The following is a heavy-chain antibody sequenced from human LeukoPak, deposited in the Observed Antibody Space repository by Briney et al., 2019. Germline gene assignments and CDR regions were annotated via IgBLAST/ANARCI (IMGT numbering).Heavy chain of an antibody. CDR1: GFTFSSYG. Sequence: GRSLRLSCAASGFTFSSYGMHWVRQAPGKGLEWVAVIWYDGSNKYYADSVKGRFTISGDNSKNTLYLQMNSLRAEDTAVYYCARGSWFGELLYDYFDYWGQGTLVTVSS. CDR2: IWYDGSNK. CDR3: ARGSWFGELLYDYFDY. V-gene: IGHV3-33*01. D-gene: IGHD3-10*01. J-gene: IGHJ4*02.